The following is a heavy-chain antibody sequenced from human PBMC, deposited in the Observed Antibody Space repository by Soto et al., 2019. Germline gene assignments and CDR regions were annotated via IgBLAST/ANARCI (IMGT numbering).Heavy chain of an antibody. J-gene: IGHJ4*02. CDR1: GYIFNTYA. CDR2: INTVNGYA. CDR3: ARDHVDYHGIADFDL. V-gene: IGHV1-3*04. Sequence: QVQLVQSGAEVKKPGASVKVTCKAIGYIFNTYAIHWVRQAPGQRLEWVGWINTVNGYARYSQEVQWRGTLTSDTSVNTAYMELSSLISEDTAVSYCARDHVDYHGIADFDLWGQGTLVTVSS. D-gene: IGHD3-22*01.